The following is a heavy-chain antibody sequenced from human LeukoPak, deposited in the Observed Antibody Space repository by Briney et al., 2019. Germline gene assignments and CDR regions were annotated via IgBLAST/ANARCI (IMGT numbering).Heavy chain of an antibody. CDR1: GGSINNLF. CDR2: IYYSGST. V-gene: IGHV4-39*01. CDR3: ARRFETLRFLEWLGAFDI. J-gene: IGHJ3*02. D-gene: IGHD3-3*01. Sequence: SETLSLTCTVSGGSINNLFWSWIRQPPGKGLEWIGSIYYSGSTYYNPSLQSRVTISVDTSKNQFSLKLSSVTAADTAVYYCARRFETLRFLEWLGAFDIWGQGTMVTVSS.